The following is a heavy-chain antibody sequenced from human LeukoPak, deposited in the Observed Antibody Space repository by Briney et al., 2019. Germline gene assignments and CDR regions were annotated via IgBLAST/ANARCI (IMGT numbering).Heavy chain of an antibody. D-gene: IGHD3-22*01. CDR1: GYSISSGYY. CDR2: IYHSGIT. CDR3: AREAYDRSGYYQDY. Sequence: PSETLSLTCTVSGYSISSGYYWGWIRQPPGKGLEWIGSIYHSGITYYNPSLKSRVTILVDTSKDQFSLKLSSVPAADTAVYYCAREAYDRSGYYQDYWGQGTLVTVSS. V-gene: IGHV4-38-2*02. J-gene: IGHJ4*02.